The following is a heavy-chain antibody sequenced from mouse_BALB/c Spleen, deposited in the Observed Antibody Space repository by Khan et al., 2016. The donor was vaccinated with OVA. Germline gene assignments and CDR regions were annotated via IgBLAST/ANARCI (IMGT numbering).Heavy chain of an antibody. J-gene: IGHJ4*01. Sequence: DLVKPGASVKLSCKASGYTFTSYWINWIKQRTGQGLEWIGRIAPGSGSTSYNEMFKNKAILTVDTFSSTAYIQFSSLSSEDSAVFFCARSNYYGSGLYAIDYCGQGTSVTVSS. CDR3: ARSNYYGSGLYAIDY. CDR2: IAPGSGST. V-gene: IGHV1S41*01. D-gene: IGHD1-1*01. CDR1: GYTFTSYW.